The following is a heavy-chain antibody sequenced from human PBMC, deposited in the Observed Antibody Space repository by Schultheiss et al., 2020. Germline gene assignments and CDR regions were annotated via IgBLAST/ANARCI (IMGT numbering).Heavy chain of an antibody. V-gene: IGHV1-2*02. D-gene: IGHD1-26*01. CDR1: GYTFTTYD. Sequence: ASVKVSCKASGYTFTTYDINWVRQATGQGLEWMGWINPNSGGTNYAQKFQGRVTMTRDTSISTAYMELSSLTSDDTAVYYCARGAGGYWGDWGQGTLVTVSS. J-gene: IGHJ4*02. CDR2: INPNSGGT. CDR3: ARGAGGYWGD.